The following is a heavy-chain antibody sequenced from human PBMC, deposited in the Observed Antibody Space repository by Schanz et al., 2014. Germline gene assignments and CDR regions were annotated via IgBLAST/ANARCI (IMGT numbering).Heavy chain of an antibody. CDR3: AKGMGYCSGGTCYDYDYYGLDV. CDR2: ISDSGGSK. D-gene: IGHD2-15*01. V-gene: IGHV3-23*01. J-gene: IGHJ6*02. Sequence: DVQLLESGGGLVQPGGSLRLSCAASGFTFNSYAMTWVRQAPGKGLEWVSSISDSGGSKYYADSVKGRFTISRDNSENTMYLQMNSLSAEDTAVFDCAKGMGYCSGGTCYDYDYYGLDVWGQGTTVTVSS. CDR1: GFTFNSYA.